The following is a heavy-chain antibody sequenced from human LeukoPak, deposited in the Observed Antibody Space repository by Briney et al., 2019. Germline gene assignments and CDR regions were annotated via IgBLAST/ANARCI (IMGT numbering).Heavy chain of an antibody. CDR1: GYTFTIYY. Sequence: GASVTVSFTASGYTFTIYYMHWVRQAPGQGLERMGVINPSGGSTSYAQKFQGRVTMTRDTSTSTVYMELSSLRSEDTAVYYCARDLEGLAYCGGDCYPGSWFDPWGQGTLVTVSS. CDR3: ARDLEGLAYCGGDCYPGSWFDP. J-gene: IGHJ5*02. V-gene: IGHV1-46*01. D-gene: IGHD2-21*02. CDR2: INPSGGST.